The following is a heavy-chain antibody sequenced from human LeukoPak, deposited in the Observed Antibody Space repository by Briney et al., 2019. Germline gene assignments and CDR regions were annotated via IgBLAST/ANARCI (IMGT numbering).Heavy chain of an antibody. CDR2: INPNSGGT. V-gene: IGHV1-2*02. D-gene: IGHD3-3*01. CDR3: ARDEYYDFWSGYYSRFDP. J-gene: IGHJ5*02. CDR1: GYTFTGYY. Sequence: ASVKVSCKASGYTFTGYYMHWARQAPGQGLEWMGWINPNSGGTNYAQKFQGRVTMTRDTSISTAYMELSRLRSDDTAVYYCARDEYYDFWSGYYSRFDPWGQGTLVTVSS.